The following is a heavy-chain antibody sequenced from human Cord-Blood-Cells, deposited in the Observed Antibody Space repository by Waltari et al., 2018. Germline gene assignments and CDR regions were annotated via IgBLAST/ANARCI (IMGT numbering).Heavy chain of an antibody. V-gene: IGHV3-7*01. CDR1: GFTFSSYW. CDR3: ASYYDILTGYDAFDI. D-gene: IGHD3-9*01. J-gene: IGHJ3*02. CDR2: IKQDGSEK. Sequence: EVQLVESGGGLVQPGGSLSLPCAASGFTFSSYWMSWVRQAPGKGLEWVANIKQDGSEKYYVDSVKGRFTISRDNAKNSLYLQMNSLRAEDTAVYYCASYYDILTGYDAFDIWGQGTMVTVSS.